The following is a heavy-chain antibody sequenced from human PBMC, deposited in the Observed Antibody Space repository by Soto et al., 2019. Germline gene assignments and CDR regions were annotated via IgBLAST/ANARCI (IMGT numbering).Heavy chain of an antibody. CDR3: AKSPNFYCSSPNCYKYYFDH. D-gene: IGHD2-2*02. V-gene: IGHV3-74*01. CDR1: GFPCGGHW. J-gene: IGHJ4*02. Sequence: EVQLVESGGGLVQPGGSLRLSCAASGFPCGGHWMYWVRQAPGKGLVWVSRMNPDGTFASYADSVKGRFFTSRDNAKNTLYLQMNSLRDEDTAVYYCAKSPNFYCSSPNCYKYYFDHWGQGTRVTVSS. CDR2: MNPDGTFA.